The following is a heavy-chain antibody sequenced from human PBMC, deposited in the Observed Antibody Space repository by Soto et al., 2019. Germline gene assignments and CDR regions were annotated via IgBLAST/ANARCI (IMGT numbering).Heavy chain of an antibody. D-gene: IGHD3-10*01. Sequence: SETLSLTCTVSGGSISSSSYYWGWIRQPPGKGLEWIGSIYYSGSTYYNPSLKSRVTISVDTSTNQFSLKLSSVTAPDTAVYYCARQEITMVRGVIIFAFDIWGQGTMVTVSS. CDR3: ARQEITMVRGVIIFAFDI. CDR1: GGSISSSSYY. CDR2: IYYSGST. J-gene: IGHJ3*02. V-gene: IGHV4-39*01.